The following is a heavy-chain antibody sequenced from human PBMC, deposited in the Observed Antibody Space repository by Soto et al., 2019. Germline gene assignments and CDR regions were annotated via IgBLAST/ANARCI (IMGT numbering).Heavy chain of an antibody. CDR1: GFTFSSYS. Sequence: EVQLVESGGGLVQPGGSLRLSCAASGFTFSSYSMNWVRQAPGKGLEWVSYISSSSSTIYYADSGKGRFTISRDNAKNSLYLQMNSLRAEDTAVYYCAREPFPDCSGGSCQENDYFDDWGQGALVTVSS. CDR2: ISSSSSTI. D-gene: IGHD2-15*01. J-gene: IGHJ4*02. V-gene: IGHV3-48*01. CDR3: AREPFPDCSGGSCQENDYFDD.